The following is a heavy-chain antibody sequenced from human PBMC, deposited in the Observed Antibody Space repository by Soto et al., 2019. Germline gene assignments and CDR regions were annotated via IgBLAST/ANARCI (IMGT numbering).Heavy chain of an antibody. D-gene: IGHD2-15*01. J-gene: IGHJ3*02. CDR2: ISGSSSVT. V-gene: IGHV3-23*01. Sequence: PGGSLRLSCAASGFTFSSHAMSWVRQAPGKGLEWVSAISGSSSVTYYADSVKGRFTISRDNSKNTLYLQMNSLGADDTAVYYCASGGESCSGGNCAAFDIWGQGTMVTVSS. CDR1: GFTFSSHA. CDR3: ASGGESCSGGNCAAFDI.